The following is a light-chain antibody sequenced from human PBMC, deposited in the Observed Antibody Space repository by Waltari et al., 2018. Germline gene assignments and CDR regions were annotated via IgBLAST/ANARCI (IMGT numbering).Light chain of an antibody. CDR3: QQYNNWPPWLT. Sequence: EIVMTQSPATLSVSPGERATLSCRASQSVSSKLAWYQQKPGQAPRLLIYGASTRATGIPARFSGSGSGPEFTLTISSLQYEDFAVYYCQQYNNWPPWLTFGQGTKVEIK. CDR2: GAS. J-gene: IGKJ1*01. V-gene: IGKV3-15*01. CDR1: QSVSSK.